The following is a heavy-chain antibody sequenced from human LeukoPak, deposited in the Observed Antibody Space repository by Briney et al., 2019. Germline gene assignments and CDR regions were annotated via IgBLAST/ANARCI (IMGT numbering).Heavy chain of an antibody. V-gene: IGHV4-38-2*02. CDR2: IYHSGTT. D-gene: IGHD6-13*01. J-gene: IGHJ5*02. Sequence: SSETLSLTCTVSGYSISSGYYWGWIRQPPGKGLEWIGSIYHSGTTYYNPSLKSRVTISVDTSKNQFSLKLTSVTAADTAVYYCARGYSSSWYFNWFDPWGQGTLVTVSS. CDR3: ARGYSSSWYFNWFDP. CDR1: GYSISSGYY.